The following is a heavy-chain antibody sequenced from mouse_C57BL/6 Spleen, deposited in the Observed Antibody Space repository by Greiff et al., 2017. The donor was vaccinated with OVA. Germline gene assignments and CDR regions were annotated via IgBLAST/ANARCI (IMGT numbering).Heavy chain of an antibody. D-gene: IGHD4-1*01. CDR2: INPNNGGT. CDR3: ARWLTGSLYYAMDY. J-gene: IGHJ4*01. CDR1: GYTFTDYN. V-gene: IGHV1-18*01. Sequence: EVQLQQSGPELVKPGASVKIPCKASGYTFTDYNMDWVKQSHGKSLEWIGDINPNNGGTIYNQKFKGKAAETVDKSSSTAYMERRSLTSEDTAVYYCARWLTGSLYYAMDYWGQGTSVTVSS.